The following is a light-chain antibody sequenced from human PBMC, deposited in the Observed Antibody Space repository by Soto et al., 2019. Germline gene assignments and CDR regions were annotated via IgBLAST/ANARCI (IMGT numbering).Light chain of an antibody. V-gene: IGKV1-39*01. CDR2: VAS. Sequence: DIQMTQSPSSLSASVGDRVTITCRASQSIRNYVRWYQQKPGNAPKFLIYVASTLQIGVPSRFSGSGSGTDFTLTISSLQPEDFANYYCQQTYSSPYTFGPGTELQIK. CDR1: QSIRNY. J-gene: IGKJ2*01. CDR3: QQTYSSPYT.